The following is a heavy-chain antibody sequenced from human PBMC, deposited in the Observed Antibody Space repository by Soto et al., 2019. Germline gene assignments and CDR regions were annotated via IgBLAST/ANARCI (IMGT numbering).Heavy chain of an antibody. CDR1: GYTFIGYY. CDR2: INPNTGGT. D-gene: IGHD6-19*01. CDR3: ARSLSVAVPDTRNMDV. Sequence: ASVKVSCKTSGYTFIGYYIHWVRQAPGQGLEWMGWINPNTGGTNYAQKFQGWVTVTRDTSISTAYMELTRLTSDDTVVYYCARSLSVAVPDTRNMDVWGQGTTVTVSS. J-gene: IGHJ6*02. V-gene: IGHV1-2*04.